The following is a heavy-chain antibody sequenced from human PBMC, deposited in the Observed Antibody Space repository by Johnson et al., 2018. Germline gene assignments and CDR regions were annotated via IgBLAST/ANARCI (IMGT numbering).Heavy chain of an antibody. J-gene: IGHJ1*01. CDR2: RNPNSGKT. D-gene: IGHD3-22*01. V-gene: IGHV1-8*01. CDR1: GYTFTSYD. CDR3: ASRYYDSSGYFAYFQH. Sequence: QVQLVQSGAEVKKPGASVKVSCKASGYTFTSYDINWVRQATGQGLEWMGWRNPNSGKTGYAQKFKGRVTMTRNTAIRTAHRELNTLRAEDTAVYYCASRYYDSSGYFAYFQHWGQGTLVTVSS.